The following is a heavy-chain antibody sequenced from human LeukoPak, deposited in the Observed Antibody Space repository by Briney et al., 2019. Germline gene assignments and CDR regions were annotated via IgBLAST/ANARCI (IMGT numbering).Heavy chain of an antibody. Sequence: PGGSLRLSCAASGFTFSSYWMSWVRQAPGKGLEWVANIKQDGSEKYYVDSVKGRFTISGDNAKNSLYLQMNSLRAEDTAVYYCARYLARGGYGMDVWGQGTTVTVSS. CDR1: GFTFSSYW. D-gene: IGHD3-3*02. CDR3: ARYLARGGYGMDV. CDR2: IKQDGSEK. V-gene: IGHV3-7*01. J-gene: IGHJ6*02.